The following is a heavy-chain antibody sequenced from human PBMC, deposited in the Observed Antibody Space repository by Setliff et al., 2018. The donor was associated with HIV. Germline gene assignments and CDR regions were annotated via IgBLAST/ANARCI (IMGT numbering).Heavy chain of an antibody. Sequence: PSETLSLTCAVYGGSFSGYYWSWIRQPPGKGLEWIGEINHTGNTQYNPSLKSRVTMSEETSKNQFSLKLKSVTAADTAIYYCARGSKGGFFDYWGQGTLVTVSS. CDR2: INHTGNT. J-gene: IGHJ4*02. V-gene: IGHV4-34*01. CDR1: GGSFSGYY. D-gene: IGHD3-16*01. CDR3: ARGSKGGFFDY.